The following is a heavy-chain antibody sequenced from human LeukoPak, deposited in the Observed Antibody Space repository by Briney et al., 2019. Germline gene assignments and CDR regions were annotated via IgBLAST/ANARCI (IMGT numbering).Heavy chain of an antibody. J-gene: IGHJ4*02. V-gene: IGHV4-39*01. D-gene: IGHD7-27*01. CDR1: GGSISSTGYY. CDR3: ARQRGWGFGSYLDY. CDR2: IYYTGST. Sequence: SETLSLTCTVYGGSISSTGYYWGWIRQPPGKGLEWLGNIYYTGSTYYNPSLKSRVTISVDTSKNQFSLRLSSVTAADTAVYYCARQRGWGFGSYLDYWGQGTLVTVSS.